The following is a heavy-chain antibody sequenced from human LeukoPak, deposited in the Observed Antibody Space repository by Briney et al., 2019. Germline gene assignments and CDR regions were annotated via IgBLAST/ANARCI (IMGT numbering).Heavy chain of an antibody. D-gene: IGHD3-10*01. CDR2: IKQDGSEK. V-gene: IGHV3-7*03. CDR1: GFTFSSYW. J-gene: IGHJ4*02. CDR3: AKTSAGIRGGYFDY. Sequence: GGSLRLSCAASGFTFSSYWMSWVRQAPGKGLEGVANIKQDGSEKYYVDSVKGRFTISRDNAKNSLYLQMNSLRAEDTAVYYCAKTSAGIRGGYFDYWGQGTLVTVSS.